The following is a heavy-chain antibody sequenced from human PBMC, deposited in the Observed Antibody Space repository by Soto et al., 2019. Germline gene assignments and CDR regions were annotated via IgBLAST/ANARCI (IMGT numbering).Heavy chain of an antibody. V-gene: IGHV4-34*01. CDR3: ARGPVRSFRLSIAARPFDY. CDR1: GGSFSGYY. D-gene: IGHD6-6*01. CDR2: INHSGST. J-gene: IGHJ4*02. Sequence: LSLTCAVYGGSFSGYYWSWIRQPPGKGLEWIGEINHSGSTNYNPSLKSRVTISVDTSKNQFSLKLSSVTAADTAVYYCARGPVRSFRLSIAARPFDYWGQGTLVTVSS.